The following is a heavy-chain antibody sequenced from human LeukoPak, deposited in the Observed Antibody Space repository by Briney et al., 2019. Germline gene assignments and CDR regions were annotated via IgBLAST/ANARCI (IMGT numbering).Heavy chain of an antibody. V-gene: IGHV3-53*01. J-gene: IGHJ4*02. CDR2: IYSGGST. CDR3: ARPRGSGSYRRWYYFDY. CDR1: GFTVSSNY. D-gene: IGHD1-26*01. Sequence: GGSLRLSCAASGFTVSSNYMSWVRQAPGKGLEWVSVIYSGGSTYYADSVKGRFTISRDNSKNTLYLQMNSLRAEDTAVYYCARPRGSGSYRRWYYFDYWGQGTLVTVSS.